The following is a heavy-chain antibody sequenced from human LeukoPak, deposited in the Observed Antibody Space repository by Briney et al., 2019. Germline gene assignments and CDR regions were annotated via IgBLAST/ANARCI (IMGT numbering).Heavy chain of an antibody. D-gene: IGHD2-15*01. V-gene: IGHV1-18*01. Sequence: ASVKVSFTASGYTFTSYGISWVRQAPGQGLEWMGWISAYNGNTNYAQKLQGRVTMTTDTSTSTAYMELRSLRSDDTAVYYCARLGGPRDYYYGMDVWGQGTTVTVSS. CDR3: ARLGGPRDYYYGMDV. CDR1: GYTFTSYG. CDR2: ISAYNGNT. J-gene: IGHJ6*02.